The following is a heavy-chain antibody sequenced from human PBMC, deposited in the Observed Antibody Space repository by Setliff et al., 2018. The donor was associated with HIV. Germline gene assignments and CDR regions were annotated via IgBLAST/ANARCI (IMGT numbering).Heavy chain of an antibody. V-gene: IGHV4-39*01. CDR3: SRSGIGYGGDSNTFDI. CDR1: GDSITGSHYY. CDR2: IHYSGST. Sequence: PSETLSLTCTVSGDSITGSHYYWGWIRQPPGKGLEWIASIHYSGSTYDSPSVRSRVAIFVDTSKNQFSLRLNSVTATDAAMYYCSRSGIGYGGDSNTFDIWSQGTLVTVSS. J-gene: IGHJ3*02. D-gene: IGHD2-21*02.